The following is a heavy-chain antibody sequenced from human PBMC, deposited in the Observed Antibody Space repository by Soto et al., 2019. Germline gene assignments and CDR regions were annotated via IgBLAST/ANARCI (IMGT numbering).Heavy chain of an antibody. V-gene: IGHV1-18*04. Sequence: QVQLVQSGGEVKKPGASVKVSCKASGYTFTSSGISWVRQAPGQGLEWMGWISAYNVNTNYGQKFQGGVTMTTATPTGTAYMELRSLRSDDTAVYYCARVFGSGTQSAFFFDYWGQGTLVTVSS. CDR2: ISAYNVNT. CDR1: GYTFTSSG. CDR3: ARVFGSGTQSAFFFDY. D-gene: IGHD3-10*01. J-gene: IGHJ4*02.